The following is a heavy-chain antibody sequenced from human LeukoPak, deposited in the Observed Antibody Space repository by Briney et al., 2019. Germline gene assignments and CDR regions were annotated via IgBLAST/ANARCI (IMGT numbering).Heavy chain of an antibody. J-gene: IGHJ4*02. V-gene: IGHV1-69*13. CDR3: ARVYSNYPLFDY. D-gene: IGHD4-11*01. CDR2: IIPIFGTA. Sequence: SVKVSCKASGGTFSSYAISWVRQAPGQGLEWMGGIIPIFGTANYAQKFQGRVAITADESTSTAYMELSSLRSEDTAVYYCARVYSNYPLFDYWGQGTLVTVSS. CDR1: GGTFSSYA.